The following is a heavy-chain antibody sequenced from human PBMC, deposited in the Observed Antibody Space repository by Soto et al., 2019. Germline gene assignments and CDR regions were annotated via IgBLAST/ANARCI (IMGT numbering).Heavy chain of an antibody. J-gene: IGHJ4*02. D-gene: IGHD2-21*01. Sequence: EVQLVESGGGLVQPGGSLRLSCAASGFTFSIYWMHWVRQAPGKGLVWVSRMNMDGSRTSYADFAKGRFTISRDDAKSTVYLQMSNLRAEDTAVYYCVRGDGDRYDGHGYLGRHWGQGTQVTFSS. V-gene: IGHV3-74*01. CDR3: VRGDGDRYDGHGYLGRH. CDR2: MNMDGSRT. CDR1: GFTFSIYW.